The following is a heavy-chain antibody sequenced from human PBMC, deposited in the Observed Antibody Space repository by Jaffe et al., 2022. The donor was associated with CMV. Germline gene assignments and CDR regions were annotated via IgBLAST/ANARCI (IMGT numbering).Heavy chain of an antibody. CDR2: IWYDGSNK. CDR3: ASDGVGATHIAY. V-gene: IGHV3-33*01. CDR1: GFTFSTYG. J-gene: IGHJ4*02. Sequence: QVQLVESGGGVVLPGRSLRLSCGASGFTFSTYGMHWVRQAPGKGLEWVAVIWYDGSNKLYADSVKGRFTISRDNSKNTLYLQMNSLRAEDTAVYYCASDGVGATHIAYWGQGTLVTVSS. D-gene: IGHD1-26*01.